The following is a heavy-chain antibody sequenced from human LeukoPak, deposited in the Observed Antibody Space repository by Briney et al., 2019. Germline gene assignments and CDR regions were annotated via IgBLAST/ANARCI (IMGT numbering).Heavy chain of an antibody. V-gene: IGHV4-4*07. CDR3: ARGPYYYGSGSLGDAFDI. J-gene: IGHJ3*02. D-gene: IGHD3-10*01. CDR2: IYTSGST. CDR1: GGSISSYY. Sequence: TSETLSLTCTVSGGSISSYYWSWIRQPAGKGLEWIWRIYTSGSTNYNPSLKSRVTMSVDTSKNQFSLKLSSVTAADTAVYYCARGPYYYGSGSLGDAFDIWGQGTMVTVSS.